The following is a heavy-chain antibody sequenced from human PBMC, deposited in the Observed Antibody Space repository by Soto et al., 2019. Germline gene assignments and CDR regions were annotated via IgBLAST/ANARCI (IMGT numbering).Heavy chain of an antibody. Sequence: PGGSLRLSCAASGFTFSNYAMHWVRQAPGKGLEWVAFILFDGSNKQYADSVKGRFTISRDNFNSMLYLQMNSLRAEDTAVYYCSREDYWGQGTLVTVSS. V-gene: IGHV3-30-3*01. CDR3: SREDY. CDR2: ILFDGSNK. CDR1: GFTFSNYA. J-gene: IGHJ4*02.